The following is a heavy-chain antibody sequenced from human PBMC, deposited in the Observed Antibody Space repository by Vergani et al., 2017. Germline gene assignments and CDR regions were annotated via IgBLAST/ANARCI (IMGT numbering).Heavy chain of an antibody. CDR1: GGSISSHY. Sequence: QVQLQESGPGLVKPSETLSLTCTVSGGSISSHYWSWIRQPPGKGLEWIGYIYYSGSTNYNPSLKSRVTISVDTSKNQFSRKLSSVTAAYTAVYYCARGRGNYDFWSGYYSDYGMDVWGQGTTVTVSS. D-gene: IGHD3-3*01. CDR3: ARGRGNYDFWSGYYSDYGMDV. CDR2: IYYSGST. V-gene: IGHV4-59*11. J-gene: IGHJ6*02.